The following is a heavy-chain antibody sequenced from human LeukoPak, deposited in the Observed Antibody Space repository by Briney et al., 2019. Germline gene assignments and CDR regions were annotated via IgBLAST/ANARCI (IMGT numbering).Heavy chain of an antibody. J-gene: IGHJ4*02. D-gene: IGHD6-19*01. CDR3: AKDLAVAGVFDY. V-gene: IGHV3-21*01. CDR1: GFTFSSYS. CDR2: ISSRSSYK. Sequence: GGSLRLSCAASGFTFSSYSMNWVRQAPGKGLEWVSSISSRSSYKSYVDSVKGRFTISGDNVKNSLYLQMNSLRAEDTAVYYCAKDLAVAGVFDYWGQGTLVTVSS.